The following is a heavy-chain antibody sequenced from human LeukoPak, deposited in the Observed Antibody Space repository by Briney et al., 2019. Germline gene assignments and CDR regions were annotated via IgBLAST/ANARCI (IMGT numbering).Heavy chain of an antibody. D-gene: IGHD7-27*01. V-gene: IGHV4-59*01. CDR3: ARVDANWGVVDY. CDR1: GGSISTYY. J-gene: IGHJ4*02. Sequence: PSETLSLTCTVSGGSISTYYWSWIRQPPGKALEWIGYIYYSGSTNYNPSLKSRVTISVDTSKNQFSLKLSSVTAADTAVYYCARVDANWGVVDYWGQGTLVTVSS. CDR2: IYYSGST.